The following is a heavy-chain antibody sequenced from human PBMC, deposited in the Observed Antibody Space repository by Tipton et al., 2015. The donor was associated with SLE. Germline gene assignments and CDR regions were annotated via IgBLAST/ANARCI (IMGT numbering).Heavy chain of an antibody. V-gene: IGHV1-18*01. CDR3: AGPREGYCSGGSCSFLDY. D-gene: IGHD2-15*01. CDR1: GYTFTSYG. CDR2: ISAYNGNT. J-gene: IGHJ4*02. Sequence: QLVQSGAEVKKPGASVKVSCKASGYTFTSYGISWVRQAPGQGLEWMGWISAYNGNTNYAQKLQGRVTMTTDTSTSTAYMELRSLRSDDTAVYYCAGPREGYCSGGSCSFLDYWGQGTLVTVSS.